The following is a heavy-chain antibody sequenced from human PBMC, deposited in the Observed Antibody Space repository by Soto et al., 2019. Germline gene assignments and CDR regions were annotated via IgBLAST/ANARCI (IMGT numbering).Heavy chain of an antibody. J-gene: IGHJ4*02. D-gene: IGHD1-1*01. CDR1: GGGNLRDYR. CDR2: IIPKLGSA. Sequence: QVQLVQSGAEVKEPGSSVKVSCEASGGGNLRDYRTTWVRRAPGQGLEWLGGIIPKLGSANYAQKFQGRVTITAYEFTNSVYMELRTLTSDDPAVYYSARGGEGYNFGAAYWAQGTPVTVSS. CDR3: ARGGEGYNFGAAY. V-gene: IGHV1-69*01.